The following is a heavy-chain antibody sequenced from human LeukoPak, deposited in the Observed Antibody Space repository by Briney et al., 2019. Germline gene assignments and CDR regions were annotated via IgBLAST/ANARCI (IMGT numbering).Heavy chain of an antibody. CDR2: IWYDGSNK. J-gene: IGHJ4*02. D-gene: IGHD2-2*01. Sequence: PGGSLRLSCAASGFTFSSYGMHWVRQAPGKGLEWVAVIWYDGSNKYYADSVKGRFTISRDNSKNTLYLQMNSLRAEDTAVYYCARDRSPKDIVVVPAAMFPYYWGQGTLVTVSS. CDR1: GFTFSSYG. V-gene: IGHV3-33*01. CDR3: ARDRSPKDIVVVPAAMFPYY.